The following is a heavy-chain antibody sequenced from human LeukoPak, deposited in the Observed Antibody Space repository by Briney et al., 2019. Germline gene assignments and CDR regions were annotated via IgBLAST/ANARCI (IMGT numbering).Heavy chain of an antibody. Sequence: SETLSLTCTVPGGSISSYYWSWIRQPAGKGLEWIGRIYTSGSTNYNPSLKSRVTMSVDTSKNQFSLKLSSVTAADTAVYYCAREVKGYSSSWLDYWGQGTLVTVSS. CDR1: GGSISSYY. J-gene: IGHJ4*02. CDR3: AREVKGYSSSWLDY. V-gene: IGHV4-4*07. D-gene: IGHD6-13*01. CDR2: IYTSGST.